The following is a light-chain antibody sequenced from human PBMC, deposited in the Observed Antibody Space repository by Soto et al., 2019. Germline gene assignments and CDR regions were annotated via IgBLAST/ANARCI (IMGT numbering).Light chain of an antibody. J-gene: IGKJ2*01. CDR3: QQYNNYPYT. CDR2: KAS. Sequence: DIQMTQSPATLSASVRDRVTITCRASQSINNWLAWYQQKPGKAPNLLIYKASSLESGVPSRFSGSGSGTEFSLTISSLQPDDFATYYCQQYNNYPYTFGQGTKLEIK. V-gene: IGKV1-5*03. CDR1: QSINNW.